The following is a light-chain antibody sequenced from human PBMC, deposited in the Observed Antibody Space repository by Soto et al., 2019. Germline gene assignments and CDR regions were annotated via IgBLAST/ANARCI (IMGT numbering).Light chain of an antibody. CDR2: AAS. J-gene: IGKJ4*01. V-gene: IGKV1-6*01. CDR3: LQDYDYPLT. Sequence: AIQMTQSPSSLSASVGDRVTITCRASQGIRNDLGWYQQKPGKAPKLLIYAASTLQSGVPSRFSGSGSGADFTLTIGSLQPEDFATYYCLQDYDYPLTFCGGTKVEIK. CDR1: QGIRND.